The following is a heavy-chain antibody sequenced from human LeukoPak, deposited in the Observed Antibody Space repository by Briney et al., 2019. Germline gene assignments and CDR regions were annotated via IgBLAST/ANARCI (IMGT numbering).Heavy chain of an antibody. J-gene: IGHJ3*02. CDR3: ARVPNNWNVDAFDI. D-gene: IGHD1-20*01. V-gene: IGHV1-18*01. CDR2: ISAYNGNT. CDR1: GYTFTSYG. Sequence: GASVKVSCKASGYTFTSYGISWVRQAPGQGLEWMGWISAYNGNTNYAQKLQGRVTMTTDTSTSTAYMELRSLRSDDTAVYYCARVPNNWNVDAFDIWGQGTMVTVSS.